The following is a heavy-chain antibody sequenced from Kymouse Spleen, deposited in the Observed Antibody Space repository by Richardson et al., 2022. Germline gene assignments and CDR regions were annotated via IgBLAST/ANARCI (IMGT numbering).Heavy chain of an antibody. CDR1: GGSFSGYY. V-gene: IGHV4-34*01. CDR3: ARRGQWPFDY. Sequence: QVQLQQWGAGLLKPSETLSLTCAVYGGSFSGYYWSWIRQPPGKGLEWIGEINHSGSTNYNPSLKSRVTISVDTSKNQFSLKLSSVTAADTAVYYCARRGQWPFDYWGQGTLVTVSS. D-gene: IGHD6-19*01. J-gene: IGHJ4*02. CDR2: INHSGST.